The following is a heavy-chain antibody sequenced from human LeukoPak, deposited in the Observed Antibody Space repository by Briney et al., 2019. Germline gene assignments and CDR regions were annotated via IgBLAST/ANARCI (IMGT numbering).Heavy chain of an antibody. CDR1: GGSFSGYY. J-gene: IGHJ4*02. V-gene: IGHV4-34*01. D-gene: IGHD1-14*01. CDR3: ASGYNSQYFDY. CDR2: INHSGST. Sequence: SETLSLTCAVYGGSFSGYYWSWIRQPPGKGLEWIGEINHSGSTNYNPSLKSRVTISVDTPKNQFSLKLSSVTAADTAVYYCASGYNSQYFDYWGQGTLVTVSS.